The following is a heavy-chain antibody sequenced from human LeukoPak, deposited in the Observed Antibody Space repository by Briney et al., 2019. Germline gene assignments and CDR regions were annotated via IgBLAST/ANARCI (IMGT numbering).Heavy chain of an antibody. CDR2: IRFDGGHK. D-gene: IGHD3-22*01. CDR1: GFTFSNYG. J-gene: IGHJ4*02. Sequence: GGSLRLSCAASGFTFSNYGMFWVRQAPGKGLDWVSFIRFDGGHKYYADSVKGRFTISRDNSKNTLYLQMNSLRAEDTAVYYCAKGYSSGYYGYFDYWGQGTLVTVSS. CDR3: AKGYSSGYYGYFDY. V-gene: IGHV3-30*02.